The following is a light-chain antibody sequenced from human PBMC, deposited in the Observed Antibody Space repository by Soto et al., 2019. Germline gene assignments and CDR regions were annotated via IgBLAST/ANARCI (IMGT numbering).Light chain of an antibody. V-gene: IGKV3-20*01. Sequence: EIVLTQSPGTLSLSPGERATLSCRASQSVSTRYLAWYQQKPGQAPRLLIYGASSRATGIPDMFSGSGSETEFTITISRLEPEDVAVYYCQQYGSTLSITFGQGTRLEIK. CDR2: GAS. CDR3: QQYGSTLSIT. CDR1: QSVSTRY. J-gene: IGKJ5*01.